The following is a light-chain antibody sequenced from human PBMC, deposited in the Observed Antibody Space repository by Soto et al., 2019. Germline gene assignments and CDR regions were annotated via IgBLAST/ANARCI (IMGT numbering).Light chain of an antibody. CDR1: QSVSSN. Sequence: DIVMTQSPATLSESPGERVTLSCRASQSVSSNLAWYQQKPGQPPRLLIYDATSRATGIPSRFSGSGSGTYFTLTITSLQSEDFAVYFCQQYHDWPPLTFGGGTKVEIK. V-gene: IGKV3D-15*01. CDR3: QQYHDWPPLT. J-gene: IGKJ4*01. CDR2: DAT.